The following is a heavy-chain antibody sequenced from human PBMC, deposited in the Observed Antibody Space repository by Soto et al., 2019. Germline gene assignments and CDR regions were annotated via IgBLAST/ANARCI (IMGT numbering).Heavy chain of an antibody. D-gene: IGHD3-22*01. Sequence: GVLRLSCAASGFTFSSYAMSWVRQAPGKGLEWVSAISGSGGSTYYADSVKGRFTISRDNSKNTLYLQMNSLRAEDTAVYYCAKDLYRYYDSSQAWGQGTLVTVSS. CDR2: ISGSGGST. V-gene: IGHV3-23*01. CDR3: AKDLYRYYDSSQA. CDR1: GFTFSSYA. J-gene: IGHJ4*02.